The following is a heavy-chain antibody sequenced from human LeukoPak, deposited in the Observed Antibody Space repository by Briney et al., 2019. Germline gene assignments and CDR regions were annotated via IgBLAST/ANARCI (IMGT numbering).Heavy chain of an antibody. CDR3: ARTTGGSGSYLFDY. CDR2: ISSSSSYI. J-gene: IGHJ4*02. CDR1: GFTFSSYS. D-gene: IGHD3-10*01. V-gene: IGHV3-21*01. Sequence: GGSLRLSCAAPGFTFSSYSMNWVRQAPGKGLEWVSSISSSSSYIYYADSVKGRFTISRDNAKNSLYLQMNSLRAEDTAVYYCARTTGGSGSYLFDYWGQGTLVTVSS.